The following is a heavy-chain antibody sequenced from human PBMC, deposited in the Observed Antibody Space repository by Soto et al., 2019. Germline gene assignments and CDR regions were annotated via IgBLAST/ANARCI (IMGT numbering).Heavy chain of an antibody. CDR2: IVVGSGNT. Sequence: SVKVSCKASGFTFTSSAVQWVRQARGQRLEWIGWIVVGSGNTNSAQKFQGRVTITRDMSTSTAYMELRSLRSDDTAVYFCARDPGAASFDFWGQGTLVTLSS. D-gene: IGHD2-15*01. CDR3: ARDPGAASFDF. V-gene: IGHV1-58*01. J-gene: IGHJ4*02. CDR1: GFTFTSSA.